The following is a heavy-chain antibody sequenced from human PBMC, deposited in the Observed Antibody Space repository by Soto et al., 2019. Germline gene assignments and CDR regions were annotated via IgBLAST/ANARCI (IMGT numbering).Heavy chain of an antibody. D-gene: IGHD2-15*01. V-gene: IGHV3-33*05. CDR1: GFTFNSYG. CDR2: IEYNAKNR. Sequence: QVQLVESGGGVVQPGTSLRLSCTASGFTFNSYGIHWVRQAPGKGLEWLALIEYNAKNRFYADSVKGRFSISRDNSRNTVYRQGNGLRAVDTAVYYGAREGDDYCSGTRCFHYYGVDVWGQGTTVIVSS. J-gene: IGHJ6*02. CDR3: AREGDDYCSGTRCFHYYGVDV.